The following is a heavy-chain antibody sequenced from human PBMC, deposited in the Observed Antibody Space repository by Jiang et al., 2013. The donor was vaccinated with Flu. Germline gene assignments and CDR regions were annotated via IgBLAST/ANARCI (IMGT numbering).Heavy chain of an antibody. D-gene: IGHD3-10*01. CDR3: ARDLTYGSGSLD. V-gene: IGHV4-38-2*02. CDR1: GYSISSGYY. J-gene: IGHJ4*02. CDR2: IYHSGST. Sequence: GSGLVKPSETLSLTCTVSGYSISSGYYWGWIRQPPGKGLEWIGNIYHSGSTYSNPSLKSRVTISVDTSKNQFSLGLSSVTAADTAVYYCARDLTYGSGSLDWGQGTLVTVSS.